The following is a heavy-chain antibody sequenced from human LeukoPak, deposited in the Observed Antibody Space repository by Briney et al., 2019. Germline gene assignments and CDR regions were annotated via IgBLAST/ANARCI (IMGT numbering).Heavy chain of an antibody. V-gene: IGHV4-59*01. Sequence: SETLSLTRTVSGGSISSYYWSWIRQPPGKGLEWIGYIYYSGSTNYNPSLKSRVTISVDTSKNQFSLKLSSVTAADTAVYYCARFPLPPMVRGPINAFDIWGQGTMVTVSS. CDR1: GGSISSYY. CDR2: IYYSGST. D-gene: IGHD3-10*01. CDR3: ARFPLPPMVRGPINAFDI. J-gene: IGHJ3*02.